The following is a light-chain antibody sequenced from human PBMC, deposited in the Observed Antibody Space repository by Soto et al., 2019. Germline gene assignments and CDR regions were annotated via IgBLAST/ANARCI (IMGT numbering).Light chain of an antibody. CDR2: DAS. CDR3: QEYNSLLYT. Sequence: EVVLTQSPATLSLSPGERATLSCRASESVNNYLAWYQQKPGQAPRLLIYDASNRATGIPARFSGSGSGTDFTLTISSLEPEDFASYYCQEYNSLLYTFGQGTKLEIK. V-gene: IGKV3-11*01. J-gene: IGKJ2*01. CDR1: ESVNNY.